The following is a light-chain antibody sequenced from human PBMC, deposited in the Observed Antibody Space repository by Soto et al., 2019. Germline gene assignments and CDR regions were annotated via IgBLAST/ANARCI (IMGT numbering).Light chain of an antibody. V-gene: IGLV2-14*01. CDR2: DVS. CDR3: SSYTSSSTLYV. J-gene: IGLJ1*01. CDR1: SSDVGGYNY. Sequence: QSALTQPASVSGSPGQSITISCTGTSSDVGGYNYVSWYQQHPGKAPKPMIYDVSNRPSGVSNRFSGSKSGNTASLTISGLQAEDEADYYCSSYTSSSTLYVFGTGTQLTVL.